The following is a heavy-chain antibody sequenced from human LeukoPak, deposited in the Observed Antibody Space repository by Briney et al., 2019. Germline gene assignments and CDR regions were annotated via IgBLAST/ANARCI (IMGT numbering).Heavy chain of an antibody. D-gene: IGHD4-17*01. CDR1: GFTFDDYA. J-gene: IGHJ4*02. CDR2: ISWKSGSI. CDR3: AKAQGPVTLHLADY. Sequence: GGSLRLSCAASGFTFDDYAMHWVRQAPGKGLEWVSGISWKSGSIGYADSVKGRFTISRDNAKNSLYLQMNSLRAEDTALYYCAKAQGPVTLHLADYWGQGTLVTVSS. V-gene: IGHV3-9*01.